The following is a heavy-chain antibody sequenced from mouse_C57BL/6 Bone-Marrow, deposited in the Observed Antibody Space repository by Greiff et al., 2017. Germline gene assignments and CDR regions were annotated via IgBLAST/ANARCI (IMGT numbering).Heavy chain of an antibody. CDR3: ARDDPGGDAMDY. J-gene: IGHJ4*01. Sequence: DVKLVESGGGLVKPGGSLKLSCAASGFTFSSYAMSWVRQTPEKRLEWVATISDGGSYTYYPDNVKGRFTISRDNAKNNLYLQMSHLKSEDTAMYYWARDDPGGDAMDYWGQGTSVTVSS. CDR1: GFTFSSYA. V-gene: IGHV5-4*01. CDR2: ISDGGSYT.